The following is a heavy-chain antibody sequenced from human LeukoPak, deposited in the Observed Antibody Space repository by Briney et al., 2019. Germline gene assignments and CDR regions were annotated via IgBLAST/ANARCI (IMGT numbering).Heavy chain of an antibody. J-gene: IGHJ6*03. Sequence: GGSLRLSCAASGFTFSSYAMSWVRQAPGKGLEWVSYISSSSSTISYADSVKGRFTLSRDNSKTSLCLQMNSLRTEDTALYYCAKDAQTYYYGSGYMDVWGKGTTVTVSS. D-gene: IGHD3-10*01. V-gene: IGHV3-48*04. CDR1: GFTFSSYA. CDR3: AKDAQTYYYGSGYMDV. CDR2: ISSSSSTI.